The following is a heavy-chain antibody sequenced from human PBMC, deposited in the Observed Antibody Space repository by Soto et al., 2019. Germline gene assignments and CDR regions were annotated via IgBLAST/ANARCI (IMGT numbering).Heavy chain of an antibody. D-gene: IGHD3-16*01. CDR3: ARFNDYLEESIYYFDY. V-gene: IGHV3-11*06. Sequence: QVQLVESGGGLVKPGGSLRLSCAASGFTFSDYYMSWIRQAPGKGLEWVSYISSSSSYTNYADSVKGRFTISRDNAKNSLYLQMNSLRAEDTAVYYCARFNDYLEESIYYFDYWGQGTLVTVSS. CDR2: ISSSSSYT. CDR1: GFTFSDYY. J-gene: IGHJ4*02.